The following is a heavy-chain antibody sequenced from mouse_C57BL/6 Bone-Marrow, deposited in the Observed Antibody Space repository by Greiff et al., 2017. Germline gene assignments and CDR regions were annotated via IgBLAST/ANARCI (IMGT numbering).Heavy chain of an antibody. V-gene: IGHV1-22*01. CDR2: INPNNGGT. Sequence: EVQLQQSGPELVKPGASVRMSCKASGYTFTDYNMHWVKQSHGKSLEWIGYINPNNGGTSYNQKFKGKATLTVNKSSSTAYMERRSLTSEDSAVYYCANVLQWLRRYYYARDYWGQGTSVTVSS. D-gene: IGHD2-2*01. CDR1: GYTFTDYN. J-gene: IGHJ4*01. CDR3: ANVLQWLRRYYYARDY.